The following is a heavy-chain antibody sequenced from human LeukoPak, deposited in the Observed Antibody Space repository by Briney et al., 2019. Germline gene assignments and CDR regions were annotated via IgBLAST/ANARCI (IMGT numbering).Heavy chain of an antibody. CDR3: ARGRGGSSWTCYYYYMDV. Sequence: PGGSLRLSCAASGFTVSSNYMSWVRQAPGKGLEWVSVIYSGGSTYYADSVKGRFTISRDNSKNTLYLQMNSLRAEDTAVYYCARGRGGSSWTCYYYYMDVWGKGTTVTVSS. D-gene: IGHD6-13*01. J-gene: IGHJ6*03. CDR1: GFTVSSNY. V-gene: IGHV3-53*01. CDR2: IYSGGST.